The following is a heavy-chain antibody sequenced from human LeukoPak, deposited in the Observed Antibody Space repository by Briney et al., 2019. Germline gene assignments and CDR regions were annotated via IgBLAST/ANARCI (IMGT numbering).Heavy chain of an antibody. D-gene: IGHD2-2*01. J-gene: IGHJ6*04. CDR3: ASSCSSTSCYGRDV. CDR2: INWNGGST. Sequence: GGSLRLSCAASGFTFDDYAMHWVRQAPGKGLEWVSGINWNGGSTGYADSVKGRFTISRDNAKNSLYLQMNSLRAEDTALYHCASSCSSTSCYGRDVWGKGTTVTVSS. V-gene: IGHV3-20*01. CDR1: GFTFDDYA.